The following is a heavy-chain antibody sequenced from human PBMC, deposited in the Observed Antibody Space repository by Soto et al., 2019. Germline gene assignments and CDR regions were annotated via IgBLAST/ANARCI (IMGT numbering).Heavy chain of an antibody. CDR3: AKDRGIIVKAGDAFDV. D-gene: IGHD3-16*02. Sequence: GGSLRLSCEASRFIFNNYGTHWVRQAPGKGLEWVAVIAYDGSSKYYSDSVKGRFTISRDNSKNTLFLQMNSLRVEDTAVYYCAKDRGIIVKAGDAFDVWGQGTKVTVSS. CDR1: RFIFNNYG. J-gene: IGHJ3*01. CDR2: IAYDGSSK. V-gene: IGHV3-30*18.